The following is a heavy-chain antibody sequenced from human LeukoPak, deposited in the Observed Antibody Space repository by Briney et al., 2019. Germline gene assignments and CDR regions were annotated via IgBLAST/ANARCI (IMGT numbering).Heavy chain of an antibody. CDR1: GFTFSSYA. D-gene: IGHD2-2*01. CDR3: AKNAWEYQLLNWFDP. CDR2: ISGSGGST. Sequence: PGGSLRLSCAASGFTFSSYAMSWVRQAPGKGLEWVSAISGSGGSTYYADSVKGRFTISRDNSKDTLYLQTNSLRAEDTAVYYCAKNAWEYQLLNWFDPWGQGTLVTVSS. J-gene: IGHJ5*02. V-gene: IGHV3-23*01.